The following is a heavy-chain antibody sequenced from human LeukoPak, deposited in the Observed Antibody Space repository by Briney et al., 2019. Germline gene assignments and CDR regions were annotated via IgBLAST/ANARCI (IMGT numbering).Heavy chain of an antibody. CDR1: GYTFTSYG. J-gene: IGHJ5*02. Sequence: ASVKVSCKASGYTFTSYGISWVRQAPGQGLEWMRGISAYNGNTNYAQKFQGRVTMTTDTSTSTVYMEVRGLRSDDTAMYYCARDVGITVADSFDPWGQGTLVTVSS. CDR2: ISAYNGNT. V-gene: IGHV1-18*01. D-gene: IGHD6-13*01. CDR3: ARDVGITVADSFDP.